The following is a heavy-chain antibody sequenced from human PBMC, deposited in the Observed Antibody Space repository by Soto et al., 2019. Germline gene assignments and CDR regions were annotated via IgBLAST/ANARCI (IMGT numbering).Heavy chain of an antibody. D-gene: IGHD3-16*01. CDR1: GYRLTNND. J-gene: IGHJ5*02. V-gene: IGHV1-8*01. CDR3: ARMETFGSLNWFDP. Sequence: XPVKVACKASGYRLTNNDCIWVRQATGQGLEWMGWMNPGSGDTGYAQKFQGRVTMTRDISIATAYMELSSLRSDDTAIYYCARMETFGSLNWFDPCGQRTLVTVSS. CDR2: MNPGSGDT.